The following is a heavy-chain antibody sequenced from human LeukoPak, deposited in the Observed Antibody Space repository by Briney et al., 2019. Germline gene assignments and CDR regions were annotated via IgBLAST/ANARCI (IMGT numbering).Heavy chain of an antibody. CDR2: ISSSSYYI. CDR1: GFTFSSAT. CDR3: ARGFDY. Sequence: GGSLRLSCAASGFTFSSATMTWVRQAPGKGLEWVSSISSSSYYIYSADSVKGRFTISRDNANNSLFLQMNSLRDEDTAVYYCARGFDYWGQGTLVTVSS. J-gene: IGHJ4*02. V-gene: IGHV3-21*01.